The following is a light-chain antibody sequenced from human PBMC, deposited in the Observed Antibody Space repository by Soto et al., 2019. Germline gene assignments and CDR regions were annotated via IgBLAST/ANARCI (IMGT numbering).Light chain of an antibody. V-gene: IGKV3-11*01. J-gene: IGKJ1*01. Sequence: EIVLTQSPGTLSLSPGERATFSCRASQRVSSYLAWYQQKPGQSPRLLIYDASKRATGIPARFSGSGSGTDFTFTISSLEPEDFAVYYCLLRSNWPPMWTCGQGTRVEIK. CDR3: LLRSNWPPMWT. CDR1: QRVSSY. CDR2: DAS.